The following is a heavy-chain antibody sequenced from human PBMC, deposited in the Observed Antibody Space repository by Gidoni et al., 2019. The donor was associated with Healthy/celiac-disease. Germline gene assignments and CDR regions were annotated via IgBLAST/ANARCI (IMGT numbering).Heavy chain of an antibody. J-gene: IGHJ6*02. CDR1: GGSFSGYY. D-gene: IGHD4-4*01. CDR2: INHSGST. V-gene: IGHV4-34*01. Sequence: QVQLQQWGAGLLKPSETLSLTCAVYGGSFSGYYWSWIRQPPGKGLEWIGEINHSGSTNYNPSLKSRVTISVDTSKNQFSLKLSSVTAADTAVYYCARDYSNYPHYGMDVWGQGTTVTVSS. CDR3: ARDYSNYPHYGMDV.